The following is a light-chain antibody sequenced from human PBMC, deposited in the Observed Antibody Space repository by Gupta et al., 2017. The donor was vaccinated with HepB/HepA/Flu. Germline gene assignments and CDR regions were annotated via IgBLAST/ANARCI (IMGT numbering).Light chain of an antibody. CDR3: QAWESSSVV. CDR2: QDT. V-gene: IGLV3-1*01. CDR1: KLGEKY. J-gene: IGLJ2*01. Sequence: SYALTQPPAVSVSPGQTASITCSGDKLGEKYACWYQQRPGQSPVLVIYQDTKRPSGIPERFSGSNSGNTATLTISGTQARDEADYYCQAWESSSVVFGGGTKLTVL.